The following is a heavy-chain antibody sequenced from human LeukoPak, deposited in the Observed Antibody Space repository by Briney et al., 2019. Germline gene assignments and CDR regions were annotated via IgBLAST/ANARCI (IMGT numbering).Heavy chain of an antibody. J-gene: IGHJ4*02. CDR1: GFTFADYA. D-gene: IGHD4-17*01. V-gene: IGHV3-9*01. CDR3: AKENRYGDYDY. CDR2: ISWNSGSI. Sequence: GGSLRLSCAASGFTFADYAMHWVRQAPGKGLEWVSGISWNSGSIGYADSVKGRFTISRDNAKNSLYLQMNSLRAEDTALYYCAKENRYGDYDYWGQGTLVTVSS.